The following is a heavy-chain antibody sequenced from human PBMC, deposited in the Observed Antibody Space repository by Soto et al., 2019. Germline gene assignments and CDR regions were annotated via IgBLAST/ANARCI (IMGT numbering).Heavy chain of an antibody. Sequence: SETLSLTCTVSGGSISSSSYYWGWIRQPPGKGLEWIGSIYYSGSTNYNPSLKSRVTISVDTSKNQFSLKLSSVTAADTAVYYCARGVVVVAAISTSWFDPWGQGTLVTVSS. CDR2: IYYSGST. J-gene: IGHJ5*02. CDR3: ARGVVVVAAISTSWFDP. V-gene: IGHV4-39*07. CDR1: GGSISSSSYY. D-gene: IGHD2-15*01.